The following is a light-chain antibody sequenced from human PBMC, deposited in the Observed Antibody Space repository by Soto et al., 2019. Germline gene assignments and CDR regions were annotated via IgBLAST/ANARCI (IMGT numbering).Light chain of an antibody. CDR2: GVS. J-gene: IGLJ1*01. CDR3: RSYTSSRTYV. Sequence: QSALTQPASVSASPGQSITISCTETNSDIGTLNSVSWYQQFPGKAPKLMIFGVSVRPSGVSTRFSGSKFGNTAFLYISGLQAEDEADYYCRSYTSSRTYVFGSGTKLTVL. CDR1: NSDIGTLNS. V-gene: IGLV2-14*01.